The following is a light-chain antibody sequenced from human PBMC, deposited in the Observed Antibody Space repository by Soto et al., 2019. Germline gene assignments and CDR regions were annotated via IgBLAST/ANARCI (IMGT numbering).Light chain of an antibody. CDR2: GAS. CDR3: QQSYSRPLT. J-gene: IGKJ3*01. Sequence: DIQMTQSPSSLSASVGDRVTITCRASQYISSYVNWYQQKPGKAPKFLIYGASDLQRGVPSRFSGSGSRTDFTLTINSLQPEDFATYYCQQSYSRPLTFGPGTKVDIK. V-gene: IGKV1-39*01. CDR1: QYISSY.